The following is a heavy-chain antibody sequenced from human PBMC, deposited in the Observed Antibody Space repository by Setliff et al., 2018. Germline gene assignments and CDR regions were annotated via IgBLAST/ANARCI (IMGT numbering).Heavy chain of an antibody. J-gene: IGHJ5*02. Sequence: GGSLRLSCAASGFSFRDSWMSWVRQAPGKGLEWVANINHDGIEKYYVDSVKGRFTISRDNAKNSLYLQMNSLRAEDTAVYYCVRGGGGRDDSNSGSWGQGTLVTVSS. V-gene: IGHV3-7*01. D-gene: IGHD2-21*02. CDR3: VRGGGGRDDSNSGS. CDR1: GFSFRDSW. CDR2: INHDGIEK.